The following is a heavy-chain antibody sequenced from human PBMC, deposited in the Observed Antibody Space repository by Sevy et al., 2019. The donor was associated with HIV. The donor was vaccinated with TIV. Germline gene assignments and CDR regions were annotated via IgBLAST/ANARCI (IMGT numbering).Heavy chain of an antibody. CDR3: ARTFGFWSTYYTGSYYYYGMDV. V-gene: IGHV3-33*01. CDR2: IWYDGSHK. D-gene: IGHD3-3*01. Sequence: GESLKISCVVSGFTLSSHGMHWVRQAPGKGLEWVSLIWYDGSHKFYADSVKGRFPISRDNSENTLYLQMNSLRAEDRSAYYCARTFGFWSTYYTGSYYYYGMDVWGQGTTVTVSS. CDR1: GFTLSSHG. J-gene: IGHJ6*02.